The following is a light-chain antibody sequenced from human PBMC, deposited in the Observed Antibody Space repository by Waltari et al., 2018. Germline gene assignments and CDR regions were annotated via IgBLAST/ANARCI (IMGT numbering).Light chain of an antibody. CDR2: DVT. Sequence: QSALTQPASVSGSPGQSITISCTGTSNDVGDYNFVSWYQQDPGKAPNLMIYDVTKRPSGVSNRFSGSKSGNTASLTISGLQAEDEADYYCCSYTSSSTYIFGTGTKITVL. CDR1: SNDVGDYNF. CDR3: CSYTSSSTYI. J-gene: IGLJ1*01. V-gene: IGLV2-14*01.